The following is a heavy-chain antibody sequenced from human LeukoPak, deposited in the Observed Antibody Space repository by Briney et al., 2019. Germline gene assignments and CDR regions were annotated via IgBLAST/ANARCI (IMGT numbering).Heavy chain of an antibody. CDR1: GFTFSSYG. CDR3: AKDRAPTVNGCLDY. D-gene: IGHD4-11*01. Sequence: PGESLRLSCAASGFTFSSYGMHWVRQAPGEGLERVVVISYDGSNKYYADSVKGRFNSSRDNSKNTLYLQMNRLRAEATAVYYCAKDRAPTVNGCLDYWGQGTLVTVSA. CDR2: ISYDGSNK. V-gene: IGHV3-30*18. J-gene: IGHJ4*02.